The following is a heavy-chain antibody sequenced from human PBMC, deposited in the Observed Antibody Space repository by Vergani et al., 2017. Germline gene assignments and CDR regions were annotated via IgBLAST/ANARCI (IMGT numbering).Heavy chain of an antibody. CDR3: ANYYDSSDNSGVDY. CDR1: GLPFSSFG. D-gene: IGHD3-22*01. J-gene: IGHJ4*02. CDR2: ISYEGSNK. V-gene: IGHV3-30*18. Sequence: QVQLVEFGGGVVQPGRSLRLSCAAPGLPFSSFGMHWVRQAPGKGMEWGAVISYEGSNKYYADSVKGRFTISRDNSKNTLYLQMNSLRAEDTAVYYCANYYDSSDNSGVDYWGQGTLVTVSS.